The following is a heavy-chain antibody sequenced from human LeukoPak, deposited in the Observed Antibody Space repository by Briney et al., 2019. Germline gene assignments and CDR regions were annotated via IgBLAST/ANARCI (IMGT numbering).Heavy chain of an antibody. J-gene: IGHJ5*02. V-gene: IGHV4-34*01. Sequence: PSETLSLTCAVYGGSFSGYYWSWIRQPPGKGLEWIGEINHSGSTNYNPSLKSRVTISVDTSKNQFSLKLSSVTAADTAVYYCARVRIPAVIFWFDPWGQGTLATVSS. CDR3: ARVRIPAVIFWFDP. CDR1: GGSFSGYY. D-gene: IGHD2-2*01. CDR2: INHSGST.